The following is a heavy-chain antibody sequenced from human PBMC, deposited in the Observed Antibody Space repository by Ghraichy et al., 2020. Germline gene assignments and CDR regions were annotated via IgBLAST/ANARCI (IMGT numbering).Heavy chain of an antibody. V-gene: IGHV1-69*04. CDR3: ARSRYNWNYGENYWFDP. Sequence: SVKVSCKASGGTFSSYAISWVRQAPGQGLEWMGRIIPILGIANYAQKFQGRVTITADKSTSTAYMELSSLRSEDTAVYYCARSRYNWNYGENYWFDPWGQGTLVTVSS. CDR2: IIPILGIA. CDR1: GGTFSSYA. J-gene: IGHJ5*02. D-gene: IGHD1-7*01.